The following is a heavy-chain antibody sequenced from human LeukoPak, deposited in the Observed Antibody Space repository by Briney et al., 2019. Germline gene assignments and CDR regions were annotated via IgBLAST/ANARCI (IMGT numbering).Heavy chain of an antibody. V-gene: IGHV3-30*18. CDR3: AKDMEKYCSGGSCLYFDY. Sequence: PGGSLRLSCAASGFTFSSYGMHWVRQAPGKGLEWVAVISYDGSNKYYADSVKGRFTISRDNSKNTLYLQMNSLRAEDTAVYYCAKDMEKYCSGGSCLYFDYWGQGTLVTVSS. CDR2: ISYDGSNK. CDR1: GFTFSSYG. D-gene: IGHD2-15*01. J-gene: IGHJ4*02.